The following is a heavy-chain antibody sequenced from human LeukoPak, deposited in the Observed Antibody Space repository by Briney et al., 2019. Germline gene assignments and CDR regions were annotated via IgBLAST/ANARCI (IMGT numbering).Heavy chain of an antibody. CDR1: GYTFTGYY. CDR2: INPNSGGT. Sequence: GASVKVSCKASGYTFTGYYMHWVRQAPGQGLEWMGWINPNSGGTNYAQRFQGRVTMTRDTSISTAYMELSRLRSDDTAVYYCARVLSGSYPIDYWGQGTLVTVSS. J-gene: IGHJ4*02. V-gene: IGHV1-2*02. CDR3: ARVLSGSYPIDY. D-gene: IGHD1-26*01.